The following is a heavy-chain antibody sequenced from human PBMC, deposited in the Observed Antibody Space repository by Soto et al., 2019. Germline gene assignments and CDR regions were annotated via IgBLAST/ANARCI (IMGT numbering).Heavy chain of an antibody. Sequence: GGSLRLSRAASGFTFSSYAMSWVRQSPGKGLEWVSAITDTGGDTYHADSVEGRFTISRDNTKTTLYLQMNSLKVEDTAVYYCAKGSASSRPYYFDYWGQGALVTVSS. V-gene: IGHV3-23*01. D-gene: IGHD2-2*01. CDR2: ITDTGGDT. CDR1: GFTFSSYA. J-gene: IGHJ4*02. CDR3: AKGSASSRPYYFDY.